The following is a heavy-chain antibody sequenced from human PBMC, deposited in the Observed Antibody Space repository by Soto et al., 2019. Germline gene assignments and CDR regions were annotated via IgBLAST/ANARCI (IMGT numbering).Heavy chain of an antibody. CDR2: ISRSEGS. J-gene: IGHJ6*02. Sequence: QVPLQESGPGLVKPSGTLSPSCSVSGVSITNTKWWTLVRQDPGKGLERIGGISRSEGSSYNPSLKGRVAMSLETAHNQFSLMLSSVPAADTAVYYCATQTISYTWDVCCQGTTVTVS. V-gene: IGHV4-4*02. D-gene: IGHD1-1*01. CDR3: ATQTISYTWDV. CDR1: GVSITNTKW.